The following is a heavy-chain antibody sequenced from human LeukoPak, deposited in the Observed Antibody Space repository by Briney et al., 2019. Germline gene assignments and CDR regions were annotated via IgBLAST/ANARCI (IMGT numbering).Heavy chain of an antibody. D-gene: IGHD3-10*01. Sequence: PSQTLSLTCSVSGGSVSSISYYWSWIRQPAGKGLEWIGRIYTSGSTNYNPSLKSRVSISVDTSKNQFSLKLISVTAADTAVYYCARTSGPIRRGLRSRPRVYFDYWGQGTLVTVSS. J-gene: IGHJ4*02. CDR2: IYTSGST. CDR1: GGSVSSISYY. CDR3: ARTSGPIRRGLRSRPRVYFDY. V-gene: IGHV4-61*02.